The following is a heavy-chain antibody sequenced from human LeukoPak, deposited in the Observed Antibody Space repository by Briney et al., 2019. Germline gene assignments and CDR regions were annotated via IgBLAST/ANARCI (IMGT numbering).Heavy chain of an antibody. CDR2: IYYSGST. D-gene: IGHD6-13*01. Sequence: SQTLSLTCTVSGGSISSGGYYWSWIRQHPGKGLEWIGYIYYSGSTYYNPSLKSRVTISVDTFKNQFSLKLSSVTAADTAVYYCARSPIAAAGTGYYMDVWGKGTTVTVSS. CDR3: ARSPIAAAGTGYYMDV. V-gene: IGHV4-31*03. J-gene: IGHJ6*03. CDR1: GGSISSGGYY.